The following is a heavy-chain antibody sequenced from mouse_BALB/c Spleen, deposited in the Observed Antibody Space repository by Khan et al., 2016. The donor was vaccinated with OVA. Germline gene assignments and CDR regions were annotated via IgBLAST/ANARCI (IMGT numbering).Heavy chain of an antibody. CDR2: ISSSGST. V-gene: IGHV3-2*02. CDR1: GYSITSDYA. Sequence: VQLKESGPGLVKPSQSLSLTCTVTGYSITSDYAWNWIRQFPGNKLEWMGYISSSGSTNYNPALKSRISITRDTSKNQFFLQLNSVTTEDTATYYCARDGSRYNYAIDYWGQGTSVNGSS. CDR3: ARDGSRYNYAIDY. J-gene: IGHJ4*01. D-gene: IGHD2-3*01.